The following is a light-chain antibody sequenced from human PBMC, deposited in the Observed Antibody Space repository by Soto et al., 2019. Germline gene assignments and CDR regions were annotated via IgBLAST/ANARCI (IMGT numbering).Light chain of an antibody. J-gene: IGLJ3*02. CDR3: SAWDDRMNGWL. CDR2: SND. CDR1: SSNIGSNT. V-gene: IGLV1-44*01. Sequence: QSVLTQPPSASGTPGQRVTISCSGSSSNIGSNTVNLYQQLPGTAPKLLIYSNDQRPSGVPDRFSGSKSGTSSSLAISGIPSEVEADYYCSAWDDRMNGWLVGRGNQLTVL.